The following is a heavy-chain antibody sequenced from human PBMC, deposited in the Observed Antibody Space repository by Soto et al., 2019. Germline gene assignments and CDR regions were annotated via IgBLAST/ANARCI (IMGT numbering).Heavy chain of an antibody. J-gene: IGHJ4*02. Sequence: SSETLSLTCAVYGGSFSGYYWSWIRQPPGKGLEWIGEINHSGSTNYNPSLKSRVTISVDTSKNQFSLKLSSVTAADTAVYYCASIIRCTQCSGGSWGQGTLVTVSS. CDR1: GGSFSGYY. V-gene: IGHV4-34*01. CDR3: ASIIRCTQCSGGS. CDR2: INHSGST. D-gene: IGHD2-15*01.